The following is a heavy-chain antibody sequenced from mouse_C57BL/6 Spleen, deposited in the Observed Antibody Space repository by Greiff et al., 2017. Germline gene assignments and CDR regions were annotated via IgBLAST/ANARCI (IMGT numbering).Heavy chain of an antibody. Sequence: QVQLQQSGAELAQPGASVKLSCKASGYTFTSHWMHWVNHRPGQGLEWIGYIYPSSGYTKYNQKFKDKATLTADKSSSTAYMQLSSLTYEDSAVYYCAYYYGEAMDYWGQGTSVTVSS. CDR3: AYYYGEAMDY. CDR2: IYPSSGYT. J-gene: IGHJ4*01. D-gene: IGHD1-1*01. CDR1: GYTFTSHW. V-gene: IGHV1-7*01.